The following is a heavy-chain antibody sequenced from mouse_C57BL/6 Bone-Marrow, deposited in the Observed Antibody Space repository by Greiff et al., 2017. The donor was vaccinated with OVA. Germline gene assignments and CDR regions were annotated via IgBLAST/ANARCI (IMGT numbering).Heavy chain of an antibody. CDR3: ARDHYDGSSYGFAY. V-gene: IGHV1-52*01. Sequence: VQLQQPGAELVRPGSSVKLSCKASGYTFTSYWMHWVKQRPIQGLEWIGNIDPSDSETHSNQKFKDKATLTVDKSSSTAYKQLSSQTSEDSAVDNCARDHYDGSSYGFAYWGQGTLVTVSA. J-gene: IGHJ3*01. CDR1: GYTFTSYW. CDR2: IDPSDSET. D-gene: IGHD1-1*01.